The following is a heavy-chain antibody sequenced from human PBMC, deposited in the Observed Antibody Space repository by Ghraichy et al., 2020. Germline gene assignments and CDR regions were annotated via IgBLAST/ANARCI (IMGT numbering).Heavy chain of an antibody. CDR3: ARDKGGAYYFDY. J-gene: IGHJ4*02. CDR1: GGTFSSYA. V-gene: IGHV1-69*13. Sequence: SVKVSCKASGGTFSSYAISWVRQAPGQGLEWMGGIIPIFGTANYAQKFQGRVTITADESTSTAYMELRSLRSEDTAVYYCARDKGGAYYFDYWGQGTLVTVSS. D-gene: IGHD1-26*01. CDR2: IIPIFGTA.